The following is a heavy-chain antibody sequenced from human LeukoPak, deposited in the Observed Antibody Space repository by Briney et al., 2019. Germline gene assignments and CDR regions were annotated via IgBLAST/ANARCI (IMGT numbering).Heavy chain of an antibody. CDR3: ATSSTSRKLDAFDI. CDR2: TRNKANSYTT. J-gene: IGHJ3*02. V-gene: IGHV3-72*01. D-gene: IGHD2-2*01. CDR1: GFTFSDHY. Sequence: GSLRLSCAASGFTFSDHYMDWVRQAPGKGLEWVGRTRNKANSYTTEYAASVKGRFTISRDDSKNSLYLQMNSLKTEDTAVYYCATSSTSRKLDAFDIWGQGTMVTVSS.